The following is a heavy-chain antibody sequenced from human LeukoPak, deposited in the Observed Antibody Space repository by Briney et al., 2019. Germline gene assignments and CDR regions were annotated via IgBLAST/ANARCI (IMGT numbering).Heavy chain of an antibody. Sequence: PSETLSLTCTVSGGSISSGGYYWSWIRQHPGKGLEWIGYIYYSGSTYYNPSLKSRVTISVDTSKNQFSLKLSSVTAADTAVYYCARRSPPHYWYFDLWGRGTLVTVSS. CDR3: ARRSPPHYWYFDL. CDR1: GGSISSGGYY. V-gene: IGHV4-31*03. J-gene: IGHJ2*01. CDR2: IYYSGST.